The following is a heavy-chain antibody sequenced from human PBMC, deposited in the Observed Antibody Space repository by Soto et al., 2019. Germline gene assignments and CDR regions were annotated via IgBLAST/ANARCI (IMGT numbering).Heavy chain of an antibody. D-gene: IGHD6-19*01. CDR3: ARGWSSGWYGDY. J-gene: IGHJ4*02. CDR1: GFTFSDYY. Sequence: QVQLVESGGGLVKPGGSLRLSCAASGFTFSDYYMSWIRQAPGKGLEWVSYISSSGSTIYYADSVKGRFTISRDNAKNSLHLQMNWLRAEHTCVYYSARGWSSGWYGDYWGQGTLVTVSS. V-gene: IGHV3-11*01. CDR2: ISSSGSTI.